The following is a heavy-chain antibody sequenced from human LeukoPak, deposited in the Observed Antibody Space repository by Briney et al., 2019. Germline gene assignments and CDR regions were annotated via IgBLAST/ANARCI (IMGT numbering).Heavy chain of an antibody. CDR2: IRSSSSYI. J-gene: IGHJ5*02. D-gene: IGHD6-6*01. Sequence: GGSLRHSCAASGFTFSSYSMNWVRQAPGKGLEWVSSIRSSSSYIYYADSVKGRFTISRDNAKNSLYLQMNSLRAEDTAVYYCARDYTRGIAARPLNWFDPWGQGTLVTVS. CDR3: ARDYTRGIAARPLNWFDP. V-gene: IGHV3-21*01. CDR1: GFTFSSYS.